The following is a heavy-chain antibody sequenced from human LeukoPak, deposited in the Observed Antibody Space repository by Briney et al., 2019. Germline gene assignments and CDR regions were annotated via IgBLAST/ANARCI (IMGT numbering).Heavy chain of an antibody. CDR3: PRQSYASGWNPFDY. CDR1: GFTFSNYA. V-gene: IGHV3-23*01. CDR2: ISGGGIAT. Sequence: GGSLRLSCAASGFTFSNYAMSWVRQAPGKGLEWVSTISGGGIATYYADSAKGRFTISRDNSKSTMFLQMNSLRADDTAVYYCPRQSYASGWNPFDYWGQGILVTVSS. J-gene: IGHJ4*02. D-gene: IGHD6-19*01.